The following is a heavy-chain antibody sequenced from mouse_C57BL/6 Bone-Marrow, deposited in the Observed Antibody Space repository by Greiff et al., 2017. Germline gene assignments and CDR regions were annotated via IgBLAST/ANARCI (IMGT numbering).Heavy chain of an antibody. D-gene: IGHD2-4*01. V-gene: IGHV1-81*01. CDR2: IYPRSGNT. J-gene: IGHJ1*03. Sequence: LVESGAELARPGASVKLSCKASGYTFTSYGISWVKQRTGQGLEWIGEIYPRSGNTYYNEKFKGKATLTADKSSSTAYMELRSLTSEDSAVYFCARYGGYYDYDVGYFDVWGTGTTVTVSS. CDR3: ARYGGYYDYDVGYFDV. CDR1: GYTFTSYG.